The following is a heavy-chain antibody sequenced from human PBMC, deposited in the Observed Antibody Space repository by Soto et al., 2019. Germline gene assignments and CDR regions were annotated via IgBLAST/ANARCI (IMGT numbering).Heavy chain of an antibody. J-gene: IGHJ4*02. D-gene: IGHD3-10*01. CDR2: ISSSSSTI. V-gene: IGHV3-48*01. CDR1: GFTFSSYS. CDR3: ARDSGATMVRGVIIPAPTDY. Sequence: PGGSLRLSCAASGFTFSSYSMNWVRQAPGKGLEWVSYISSSSSTIYYADSVKGRFTISRDNAKNSLYLQMNSLRAEDTAVYYCARDSGATMVRGVIIPAPTDYWGQGTLVTVSS.